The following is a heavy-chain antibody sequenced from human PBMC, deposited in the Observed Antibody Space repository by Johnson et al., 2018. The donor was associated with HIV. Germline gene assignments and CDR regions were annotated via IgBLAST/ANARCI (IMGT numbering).Heavy chain of an antibody. Sequence: QMQLVESGGGLVQPGGSLRLSCAASGFTFSSYAMHWVRQAPGKGLEWVAVMSYDGSSKYYADSVKGRLTISRDNSRNTLYLQMNRLRAEDTAVYYCARDQAIFGVVLASDAFDIWGQGTMVTVSS. CDR3: ARDQAIFGVVLASDAFDI. D-gene: IGHD3-3*01. V-gene: IGHV3-30*04. J-gene: IGHJ3*02. CDR1: GFTFSSYA. CDR2: MSYDGSSK.